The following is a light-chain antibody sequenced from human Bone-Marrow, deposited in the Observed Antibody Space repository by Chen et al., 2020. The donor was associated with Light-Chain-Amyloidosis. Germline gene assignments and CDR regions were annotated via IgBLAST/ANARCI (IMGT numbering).Light chain of an antibody. Sequence: SYVLTQPSSVSVAPGQTATIACGGNNIGSTSVHWYQQTPGQAPLLVVYDDSYRPSGIPERLSGYNSGSTATLTISRVEAGDEADYYCQVWDRSSDRPVFGGGTKLTVL. V-gene: IGLV3-21*02. CDR1: NIGSTS. J-gene: IGLJ3*02. CDR2: DDS. CDR3: QVWDRSSDRPV.